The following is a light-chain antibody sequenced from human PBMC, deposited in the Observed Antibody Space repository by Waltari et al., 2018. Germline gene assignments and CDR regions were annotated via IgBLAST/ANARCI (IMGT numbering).Light chain of an antibody. V-gene: IGKV1-12*01. Sequence: DIQMTQSPSSVSASVGDRVTLTCRASQGISSRLAWYQQKPGKAPKLLIYDASSLHSGVPSRFSGSGSGTDFTLTIRSLQPEDFATYYCQQVNSFPRTFGQGTKVEIQ. J-gene: IGKJ1*01. CDR1: QGISSR. CDR3: QQVNSFPRT. CDR2: DAS.